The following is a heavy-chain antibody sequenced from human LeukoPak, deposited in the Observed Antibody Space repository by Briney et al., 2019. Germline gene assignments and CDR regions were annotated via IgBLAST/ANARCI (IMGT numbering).Heavy chain of an antibody. D-gene: IGHD3-10*01. V-gene: IGHV4-59*01. CDR3: ARDVGWFGELYNWFDP. Sequence: SETLSLTCTVSGGSISSYYWSWIRQPPGKGLEWIGYIYYSGSTNYNPSLKSRVAISVDTSKNQFSLKLSSVTAADTAVYYCARDVGWFGELYNWFDPWGQGTLVTVSS. CDR1: GGSISSYY. CDR2: IYYSGST. J-gene: IGHJ5*02.